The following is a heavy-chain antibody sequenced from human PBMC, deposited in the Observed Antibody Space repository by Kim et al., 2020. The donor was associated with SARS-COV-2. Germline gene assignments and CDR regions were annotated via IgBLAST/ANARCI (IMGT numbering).Heavy chain of an antibody. CDR2: IWYDGSNK. J-gene: IGHJ6*02. V-gene: IGHV3-33*06. CDR1: GFTFSSYG. D-gene: IGHD5-12*01. Sequence: GGSLRLSCAASGFTFSSYGMHWVRQAPGKGLEWVAVIWYDGSNKYYADSVKGRFTISRDNSKNTLYLQMNSLRAEDTAVYYCAKDQLVATIPTPYYYYYGMDVWGQGTTVTVSS. CDR3: AKDQLVATIPTPYYYYYGMDV.